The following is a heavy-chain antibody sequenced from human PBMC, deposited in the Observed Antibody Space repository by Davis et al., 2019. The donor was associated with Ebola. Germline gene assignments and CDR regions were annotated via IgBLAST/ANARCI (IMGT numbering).Heavy chain of an antibody. J-gene: IGHJ4*02. Sequence: PGGSLRLSCAASGFTFSSYWTSWVRQAPGKGLEWVANIKQDGSEKYYVDSVKGRFTISRDNAKNSLYLQMNSLRAEDTAVYYCARDVGNRIVVVPAAIWGFDYWGQGTLVTVSS. CDR3: ARDVGNRIVVVPAAIWGFDY. CDR1: GFTFSSYW. CDR2: IKQDGSEK. V-gene: IGHV3-7*01. D-gene: IGHD2-2*02.